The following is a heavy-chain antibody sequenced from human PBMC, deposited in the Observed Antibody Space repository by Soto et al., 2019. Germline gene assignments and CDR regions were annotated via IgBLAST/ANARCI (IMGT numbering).Heavy chain of an antibody. CDR2: VHHSWGS. J-gene: IGHJ6*02. Sequence: PSETLSLTCTVSGGSISRYYWSWFRQSPGKRMEWIGYVHHSWGSSYNPSLQSRVAISLDTSKSQFSLKVTSVTATDTAVYYCARQGFGPLHGLVDVWGQGTTVTVSS. CDR3: ARQGFGPLHGLVDV. CDR1: GGSISRYY. D-gene: IGHD3-10*01. V-gene: IGHV4-59*08.